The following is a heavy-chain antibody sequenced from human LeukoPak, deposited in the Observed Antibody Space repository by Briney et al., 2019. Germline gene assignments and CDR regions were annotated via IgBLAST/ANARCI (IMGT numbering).Heavy chain of an antibody. V-gene: IGHV4-4*07. CDR1: GGSISSYY. Sequence: PSETLSLTCSVSGGSISSYYWSWIRQPAGKGLEGIGRIKNSGNTNYNPSLESRVTLSLDTSKNQFSLNLSSVTAADTAVYYCAREGSSSGWRPFDIWGQGTVVTVSS. CDR2: IKNSGNT. J-gene: IGHJ3*02. CDR3: AREGSSSGWRPFDI. D-gene: IGHD6-19*01.